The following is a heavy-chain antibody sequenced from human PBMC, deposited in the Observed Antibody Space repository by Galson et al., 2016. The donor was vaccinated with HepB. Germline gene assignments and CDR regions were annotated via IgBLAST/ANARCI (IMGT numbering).Heavy chain of an antibody. D-gene: IGHD6-13*01. CDR1: GFMFYNYG. V-gene: IGHV3-53*01. Sequence: SLRLSCAASGFMFYNYGMHWVRQAPGKALEWVSLIYSSGNTHYADSVKGRFTISRDSSKNTVYLQMNSLRVDDTAVYYCARGGGAAAAAWGQGTLVTVSS. J-gene: IGHJ5*02. CDR3: ARGGGAAAAA. CDR2: IYSSGNT.